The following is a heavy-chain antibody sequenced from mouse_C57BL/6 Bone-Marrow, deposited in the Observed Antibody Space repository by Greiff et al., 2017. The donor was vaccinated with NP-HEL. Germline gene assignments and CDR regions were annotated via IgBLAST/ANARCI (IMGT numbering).Heavy chain of an antibody. CDR1: GYTFTSYW. Sequence: QVQLQQPGAELVKPGASVKLSCKASGYTFTSYWLQWVKQRPGQGLEWIGEIDPSDSYTNYTQKFKGKATLTVDTSSSTAYMPLSSLTAEDTAVYYCARGGADVDDYWGQGTTLTVSA. CDR2: IDPSDSYT. CDR3: ARGGADVDDY. J-gene: IGHJ2*01. V-gene: IGHV1-50*01.